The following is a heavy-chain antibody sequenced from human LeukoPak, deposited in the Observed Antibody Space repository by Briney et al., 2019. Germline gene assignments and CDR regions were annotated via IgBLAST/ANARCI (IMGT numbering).Heavy chain of an antibody. V-gene: IGHV3-30*02. CDR1: GFTFSSYG. CDR3: ARDEYSSPGWFDP. J-gene: IGHJ5*02. Sequence: GGSLRLSCAASGFTFSSYGMHWVRQAPGKGLEWVAFIRYDGSNKYYADSVKGRFTISRDNAKNSLYLQMNSLRAEDTAVYYCARDEYSSPGWFDPWGQGTLVTVSS. CDR2: IRYDGSNK. D-gene: IGHD6-6*01.